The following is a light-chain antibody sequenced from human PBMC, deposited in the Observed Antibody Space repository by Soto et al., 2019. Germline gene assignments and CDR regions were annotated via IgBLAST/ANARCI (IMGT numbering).Light chain of an antibody. Sequence: QSVLTQPPSASGTPGQRVTISCSGSSSNNETNDVFWHQQLPGSAPKLLLYSNDQRPSGVPDQFSASKSGTSASLAISGLRAEDEAEYFCATWDDSLSGVVFGGGTKVTVL. J-gene: IGLJ2*01. CDR1: SSNNETND. CDR3: ATWDDSLSGVV. V-gene: IGLV1-47*02. CDR2: SND.